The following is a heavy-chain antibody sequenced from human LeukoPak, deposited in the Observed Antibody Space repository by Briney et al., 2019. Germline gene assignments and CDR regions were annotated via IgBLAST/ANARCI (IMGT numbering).Heavy chain of an antibody. J-gene: IGHJ5*02. D-gene: IGHD6-13*01. CDR1: GGSISSYY. CDR3: ARWAAAGERRENWFDP. Sequence: SETLSLTCTVSGGSISSYYWSWLRQSPGKGLEWFGYIRNSGSTNYNPSLKSRVTMSVDTSKNQFSLKLSSVTAADTAVYYCARWAAAGERRENWFDPWGQGTLVTVSS. V-gene: IGHV4-59*01. CDR2: IRNSGST.